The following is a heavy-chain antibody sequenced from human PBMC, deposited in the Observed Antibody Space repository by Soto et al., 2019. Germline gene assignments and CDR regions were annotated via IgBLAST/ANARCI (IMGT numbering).Heavy chain of an antibody. CDR3: ARTPPHGDYGSGYYYYYMDV. J-gene: IGHJ6*03. Sequence: TGGSLRLSCAASGFTFSSYAMHWVRQAPGKGLEYVSAISSNGGSTYYANSVKGRFTISRDNSKNTLYLQMGSLRAEDMAVYYCARTPPHGDYGSGYYYYYMDVWGKGTTVTVSS. D-gene: IGHD4-17*01. CDR2: ISSNGGST. CDR1: GFTFSSYA. V-gene: IGHV3-64*01.